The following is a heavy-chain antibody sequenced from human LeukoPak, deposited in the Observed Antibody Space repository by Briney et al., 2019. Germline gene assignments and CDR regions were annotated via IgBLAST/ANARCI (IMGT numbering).Heavy chain of an antibody. J-gene: IGHJ4*02. D-gene: IGHD6-19*01. V-gene: IGHV3-23*01. CDR2: ISWNSGSI. Sequence: PGGSLRLSCAASGFTFSSYAMSWVRQAPGKGLEWVSGISWNSGSIGYADSVKGRFTISRDNSKNTLYLQMNSLRAEDTAVYYCAKAPGIAVAGGYWGQGTLVTVSS. CDR3: AKAPGIAVAGGY. CDR1: GFTFSSYA.